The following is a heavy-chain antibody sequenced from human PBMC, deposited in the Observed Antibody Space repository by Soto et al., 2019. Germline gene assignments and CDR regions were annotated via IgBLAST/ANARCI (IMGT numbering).Heavy chain of an antibody. CDR3: ARDGTTVTTPGAFDI. CDR2: IWYVGSNK. V-gene: IGHV3-33*01. D-gene: IGHD4-17*01. Sequence: QVQLVESGGGVFQLGGSLGPSGAPSGFTLSAYAFHWARRAPGKGRGWVAVIWYVGSNKYYADSVKGRFTISRDNSKNTLYLQMNSLRAEDTAVYYCARDGTTVTTPGAFDIWGQGTMVTVSS. CDR1: GFTLSAYA. J-gene: IGHJ3*02.